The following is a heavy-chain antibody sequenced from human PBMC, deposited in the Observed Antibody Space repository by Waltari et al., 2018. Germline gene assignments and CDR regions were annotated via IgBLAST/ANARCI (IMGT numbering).Heavy chain of an antibody. V-gene: IGHV1-69*01. J-gene: IGHJ4*02. Sequence: QVQLVQSGAEVKKPGSSVKVSCKASGGPFSSYAISWVRQAPGQGLEWMGGIIPIFGTANYAQKFQGRVTITADESTSTAYMELSSLRSEDTAVYYCARDKVGATSGIIDYWGQGTLVTVSS. CDR1: GGPFSSYA. D-gene: IGHD1-26*01. CDR3: ARDKVGATSGIIDY. CDR2: IIPIFGTA.